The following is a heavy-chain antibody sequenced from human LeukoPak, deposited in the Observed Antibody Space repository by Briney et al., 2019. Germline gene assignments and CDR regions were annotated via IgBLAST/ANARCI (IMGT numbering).Heavy chain of an antibody. CDR3: ARDNSGPLDY. D-gene: IGHD6-19*01. J-gene: IGHJ4*02. CDR1: GGSISSTSYY. V-gene: IGHV4-39*07. Sequence: SETLSLTCTVSGGSISSTSYYWGWIRQPPGKGLEWIGSIYFTGNTYYNPSLKSRVTISIDTSKNHFSLKLSSVTAADTAIYFCARDNSGPLDYWGQGTLVTVSS. CDR2: IYFTGNT.